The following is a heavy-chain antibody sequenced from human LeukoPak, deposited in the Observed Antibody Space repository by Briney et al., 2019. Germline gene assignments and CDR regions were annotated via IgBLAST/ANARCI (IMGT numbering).Heavy chain of an antibody. CDR2: ISGSGGST. Sequence: GGSLRLSCAASGSTFSSYAMSWVRQAPGKGLEWVSAISGSGGSTYYADSVKGRFTISRDNSKNTLYLQMNSLRAEDTAVYYCAKVILVVVVAAKDYWGQGTLVTVSS. CDR1: GSTFSSYA. V-gene: IGHV3-23*01. D-gene: IGHD2-15*01. J-gene: IGHJ4*02. CDR3: AKVILVVVVAAKDY.